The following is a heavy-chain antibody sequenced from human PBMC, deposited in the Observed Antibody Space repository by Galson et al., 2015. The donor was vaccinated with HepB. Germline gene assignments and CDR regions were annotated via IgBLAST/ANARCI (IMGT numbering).Heavy chain of an antibody. CDR3: AKGIAAAGSNAIDY. Sequence: LRLSCAASGFTFSSYGMSWVRQAPGKGLEWVSGVSGSGGSTDYADSVKGRITISRDNSKNTLYLQMNSLRVEDTAVYYCAKGIAAAGSNAIDYWGQGTLVTVSS. CDR1: GFTFSSYG. J-gene: IGHJ4*02. CDR2: VSGSGGST. D-gene: IGHD6-13*01. V-gene: IGHV3-23*01.